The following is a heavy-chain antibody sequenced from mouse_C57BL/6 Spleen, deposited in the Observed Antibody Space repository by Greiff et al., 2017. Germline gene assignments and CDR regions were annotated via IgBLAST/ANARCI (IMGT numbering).Heavy chain of an antibody. CDR3: ARHEDWGSNYGYAMDY. Sequence: QVQLQQSGAELVKPGASVKLSCKASGYTFTEYPINWVKQRSGQGLEWIGWFYPGRGSIKYNETFKDQATLTADKSSSTGYMELSRLTSEDSEVYVCARHEDWGSNYGYAMDYWGQGTSVTVSS. D-gene: IGHD2-5*01. V-gene: IGHV1-62-2*01. CDR1: GYTFTEYP. CDR2: FYPGRGSI. J-gene: IGHJ4*01.